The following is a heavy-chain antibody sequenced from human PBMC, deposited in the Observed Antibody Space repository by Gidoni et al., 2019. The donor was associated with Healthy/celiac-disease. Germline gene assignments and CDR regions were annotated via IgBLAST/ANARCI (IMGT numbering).Heavy chain of an antibody. CDR1: GFTFSSYG. CDR2: ISYDGSNK. J-gene: IGHJ4*02. D-gene: IGHD4-17*01. Sequence: QVQLVESGGAVVQPGRSLRLSCAASGFTFSSYGMDWVRQDPGKGLEWVAIISYDGSNKYYADSVKGRFTISRDNSKNTLYLQMNSRRAEDTAVYYCAKDRYGDIEYWGQGTLVTVSS. CDR3: AKDRYGDIEY. V-gene: IGHV3-30*18.